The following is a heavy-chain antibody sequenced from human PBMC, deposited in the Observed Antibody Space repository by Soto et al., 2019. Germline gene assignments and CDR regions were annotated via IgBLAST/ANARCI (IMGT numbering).Heavy chain of an antibody. CDR3: ASGGCLAARTPSNYYYYGMDV. J-gene: IGHJ6*02. CDR1: GGTFSSYA. CDR2: IIPIFGTA. V-gene: IGHV1-69*06. D-gene: IGHD6-6*01. Sequence: SVKVSCKASGGTFSSYAISWVRQAPGQGLEWMGGIIPIFGTANYAQKFQGRVTITADKSTSTAYMELSSLRSEDTAVYYCASGGCLAARTPSNYYYYGMDVWGQGTTVTVSS.